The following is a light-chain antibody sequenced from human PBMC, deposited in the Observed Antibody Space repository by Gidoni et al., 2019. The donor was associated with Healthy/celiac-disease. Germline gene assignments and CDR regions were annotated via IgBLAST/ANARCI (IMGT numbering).Light chain of an antibody. Sequence: DIVMTQSPDSLAVSLGERATINCKSSKSVLYSSNNKNYLAWYQQKPGQPPKLLIYWASTRESGVPDRFSGSGSGTDFTLTISSLQAEDVAVYYCQQYYSTPTFGQXTKVEIK. CDR3: QQYYSTPT. J-gene: IGKJ1*01. V-gene: IGKV4-1*01. CDR1: KSVLYSSNNKNY. CDR2: WAS.